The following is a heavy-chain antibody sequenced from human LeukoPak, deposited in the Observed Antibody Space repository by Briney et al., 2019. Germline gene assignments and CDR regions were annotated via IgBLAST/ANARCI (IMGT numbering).Heavy chain of an antibody. Sequence: PSETLSLTCTVSGGSISSSSYYWGWIRQPPGKGLEWIGSIYYSGSTYYNPSLKSRVTISVDTSKNQFSLKLSSVTAADTAVYYCARRPAPLDGDYLDYWGQGTLVTVSS. J-gene: IGHJ4*02. CDR1: GGSISSSSYY. CDR3: ARRPAPLDGDYLDY. CDR2: IYYSGST. V-gene: IGHV4-39*01. D-gene: IGHD3/OR15-3a*01.